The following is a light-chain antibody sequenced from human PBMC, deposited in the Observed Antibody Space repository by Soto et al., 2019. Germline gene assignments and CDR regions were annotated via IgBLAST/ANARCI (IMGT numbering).Light chain of an antibody. V-gene: IGKV1-5*03. Sequence: DIQMTQSPSTLSASVGDRVTITCRASQSITNLLAWYQQKPGKAPKLLIYKASSLESGVPSRFSGTGSGTEFTLTISSLQPDDFAAYYCQQYILYPWTFGQGTKVEFK. CDR1: QSITNL. CDR3: QQYILYPWT. CDR2: KAS. J-gene: IGKJ1*01.